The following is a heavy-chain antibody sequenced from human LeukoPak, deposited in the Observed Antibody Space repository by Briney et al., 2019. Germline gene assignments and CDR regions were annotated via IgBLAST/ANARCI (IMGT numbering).Heavy chain of an antibody. D-gene: IGHD1-26*01. J-gene: IGHJ4*02. CDR2: LSAYNGNT. CDR3: ARVVGATDPPYYFDY. V-gene: IGHV1-18*01. Sequence: GASVKVSCKASGYTFTSYGIIWVRQAPGQGLEWMGWLSAYNGNTNYAQKLQGRVTMTTDTSTSTAYMELRSLRSDDTAVYYCARVVGATDPPYYFDYWGQGTLVTVSS. CDR1: GYTFTSYG.